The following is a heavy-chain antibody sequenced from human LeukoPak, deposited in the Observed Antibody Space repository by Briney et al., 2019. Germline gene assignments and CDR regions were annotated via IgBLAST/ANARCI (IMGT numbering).Heavy chain of an antibody. CDR2: IYHSGST. J-gene: IGHJ5*02. Sequence: PSETLSLTCAVSGGSISSSNWWSWVRQPPGKGLEWIGEIYHSGSTNYNPSLKSRVTISVDKSKNQFSLKLSSVTAADTAVYYCARARVYDILTGYRNWFDPWGQGTLVTVSS. CDR3: ARARVYDILTGYRNWFDP. V-gene: IGHV4-4*02. D-gene: IGHD3-9*01. CDR1: GGSISSSNW.